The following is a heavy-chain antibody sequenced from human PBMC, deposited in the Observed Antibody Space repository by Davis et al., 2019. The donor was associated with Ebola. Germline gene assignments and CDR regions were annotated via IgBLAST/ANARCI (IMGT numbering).Heavy chain of an antibody. Sequence: SETLSLTCTVSGGSISSYYWSWIRQPPGKGLEWIGEINHSGSTNYNPSLKSRVTISVDTSKNQFSLKLSSVTAADTAVYYCARGDWLRDAFDIWGQGTMVTVSS. D-gene: IGHD3-9*01. CDR1: GGSISSYY. CDR3: ARGDWLRDAFDI. J-gene: IGHJ3*02. V-gene: IGHV4-34*01. CDR2: INHSGST.